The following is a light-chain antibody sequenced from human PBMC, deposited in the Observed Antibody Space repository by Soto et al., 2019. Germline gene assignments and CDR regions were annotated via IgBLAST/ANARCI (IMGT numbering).Light chain of an antibody. CDR3: QQRSNWPPT. CDR1: QSVSSY. Sequence: EIVLTQSPATLSLSPGERATLSCRASQSVSSYLAWYQQKSGQAPRLLIFDASNTATGIPARFRGSASGTYFTLTISSLEPEDFAVYYCQQRSNWPPTFGGGTKVEIK. V-gene: IGKV3-11*01. CDR2: DAS. J-gene: IGKJ4*01.